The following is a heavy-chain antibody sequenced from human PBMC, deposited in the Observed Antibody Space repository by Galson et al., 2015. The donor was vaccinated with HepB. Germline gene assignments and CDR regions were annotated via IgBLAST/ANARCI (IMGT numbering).Heavy chain of an antibody. V-gene: IGHV4-39*01. CDR3: ASGRRDGYRYFDY. J-gene: IGHJ4*02. CDR2: NFYSGST. Sequence: ETLSLTCTVSGGSISSSNYYWGWIRQPPGQGLEWIGSNFYSGSTYYNPSLKGRVTTSVETSKNQLSLKVNSVTAADTAFYYCASGRRDGYRYFDYWGQGTLVTVSS. D-gene: IGHD5-24*01. CDR1: GGSISSSNYY.